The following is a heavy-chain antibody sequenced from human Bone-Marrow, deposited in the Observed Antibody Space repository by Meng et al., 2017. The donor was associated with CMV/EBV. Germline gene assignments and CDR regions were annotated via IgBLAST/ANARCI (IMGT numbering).Heavy chain of an antibody. CDR2: INHSGST. J-gene: IGHJ2*01. CDR3: ARRGLLRYYSWYFDL. CDR1: GGFFSGYY. D-gene: IGHD3-9*01. V-gene: IGHV4-34*01. Sequence: VDAQQWGGGLLAASATPCLPSAVYGGFFSGYYWSWIRHPPGQGLEWIGAINHSGSTNYNPSLKSRVTMSVDTSKNQFSLTLSSVTAADTAVYYCARRGLLRYYSWYFDLWGRGTLVTVSS.